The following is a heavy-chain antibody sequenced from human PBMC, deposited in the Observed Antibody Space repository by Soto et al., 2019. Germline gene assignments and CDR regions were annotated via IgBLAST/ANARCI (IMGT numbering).Heavy chain of an antibody. D-gene: IGHD3-10*01. CDR2: ISSRSSYI. V-gene: IGHV3-21*04. CDR3: VRGRHYSGSADY. CDR1: GFTFSIYS. J-gene: IGHJ4*02. Sequence: PGGSLRLSCAASGFTFSIYSMNWVRQAPGKGLEWVSSISSRSSYIYYADSVKGRFTISRDNAKNTLYLQMNSLRAEDTAVYYCVRGRHYSGSADYWGQGTLVTVSS.